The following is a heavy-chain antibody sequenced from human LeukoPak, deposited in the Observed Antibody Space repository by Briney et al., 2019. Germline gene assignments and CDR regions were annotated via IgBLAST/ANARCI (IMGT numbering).Heavy chain of an antibody. CDR1: GYTFTSYG. CDR2: ISAYNGNT. D-gene: IGHD6-13*01. V-gene: IGHV1-18*01. CDR3: ARYEAYSSSWPYFDY. Sequence: ASVKVSCKASGYTFTSYGISWVRQAPGQGLEWMGWISAYNGNTNYAQKLQGRVTMTTDTSTSTAYMELRSLRSDDTAVYYCARYEAYSSSWPYFDYWAREPWSPSPQ. J-gene: IGHJ4*02.